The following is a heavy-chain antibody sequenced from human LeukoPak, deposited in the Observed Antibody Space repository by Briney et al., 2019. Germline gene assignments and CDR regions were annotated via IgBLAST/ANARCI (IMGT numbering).Heavy chain of an antibody. V-gene: IGHV6-1*01. D-gene: IGHD3-3*01. CDR2: TYYRSKWFN. CDR1: GDSVSSNSAA. Sequence: SQTLSLTCAISGDSVSSNSAAWNWIRQSPSSGLEWLGRTYYRSKWFNDYAVSVQSRITINPETSKNQFSPQLNSVTAEDTAVYYCTRFNSNTKWFDPWGQGTLVTVSS. CDR3: TRFNSNTKWFDP. J-gene: IGHJ5*02.